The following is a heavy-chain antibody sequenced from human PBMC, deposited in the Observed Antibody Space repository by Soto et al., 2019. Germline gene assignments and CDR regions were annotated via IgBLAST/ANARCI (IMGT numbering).Heavy chain of an antibody. CDR2: IDPSDSYT. D-gene: IGHD6-13*01. V-gene: IGHV5-10-1*01. Sequence: GESLKISFKGSGYSFASYLIGWVRQMPGKGLEWMGRIDPSDSYTNYSPSFQGHVTISADKSISPAYLQWSSLKASDTAMYYCSALQLAAAGKPDYCRYSMDVWGQGTTVTVSS. CDR1: GYSFASYL. CDR3: SALQLAAAGKPDYCRYSMDV. J-gene: IGHJ6*02.